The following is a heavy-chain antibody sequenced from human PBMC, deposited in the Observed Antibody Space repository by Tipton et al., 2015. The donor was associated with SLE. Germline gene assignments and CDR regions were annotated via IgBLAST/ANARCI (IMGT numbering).Heavy chain of an antibody. CDR3: ARKRLHGYHPLDY. J-gene: IGHJ4*02. D-gene: IGHD5-24*01. CDR2: INHSGNT. V-gene: IGHV4-34*01. CDR1: GGSFSGNY. Sequence: TLSLTCAVYGGSFSGNYWSWIRQSPGKGLEWIGEINHSGNTNYNPSLKSRVTISVDTSKNQFSLKLSSVTAADTAVYYCARKRLHGYHPLDYRGPGPVGTVS.